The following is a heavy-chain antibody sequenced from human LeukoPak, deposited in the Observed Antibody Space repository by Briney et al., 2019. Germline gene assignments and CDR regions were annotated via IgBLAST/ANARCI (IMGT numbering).Heavy chain of an antibody. CDR3: ARHGLRGSNRGGSGSYYY. J-gene: IGHJ4*02. D-gene: IGHD3-10*01. CDR2: IYYSGST. CDR1: GGSVSSGSYY. Sequence: SETLSLTCTVSGGSVSSGSYYWGWIRQPPGKGLEWIGSIYYSGSTYYNPSLKSRVTISVDTSKNQFSLKLSSVTAADTAVYYCARHGLRGSNRGGSGSYYYWGQGTLVTVSS. V-gene: IGHV4-39*01.